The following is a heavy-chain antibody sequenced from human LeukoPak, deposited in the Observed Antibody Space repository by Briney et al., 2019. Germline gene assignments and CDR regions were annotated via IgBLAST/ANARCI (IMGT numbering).Heavy chain of an antibody. Sequence: SETLSLTCTVSSGSISSSIYYWTWIRQPAGKGLEWIGRIYTRGGTNYNPSLKSRVTISVDTSKNQFSLKLTSVTAADTAVYYCAAISSRQLIDYWGKGTTVTISS. D-gene: IGHD2-21*01. V-gene: IGHV4-61*02. J-gene: IGHJ6*04. CDR2: IYTRGGT. CDR3: AAISSRQLIDY. CDR1: SGSISSSIYY.